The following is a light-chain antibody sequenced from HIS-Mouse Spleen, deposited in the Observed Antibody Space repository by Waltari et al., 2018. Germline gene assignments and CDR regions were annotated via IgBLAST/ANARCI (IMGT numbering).Light chain of an antibody. CDR3: QQSYSTPGT. Sequence: DIQMTQSPSSLSASVGDRVTITCRANQSISSYLNWYQQKPGKAPKLLSYAASSLQSGVPSRFSGSGSGTDFTLTISSLQPEDFATYYGQQSYSTPGTFGQGTKVEIK. CDR1: QSISSY. CDR2: AAS. J-gene: IGKJ1*01. V-gene: IGKV1-39*01.